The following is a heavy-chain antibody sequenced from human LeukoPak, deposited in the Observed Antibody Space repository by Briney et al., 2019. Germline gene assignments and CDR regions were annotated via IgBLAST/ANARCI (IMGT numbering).Heavy chain of an antibody. J-gene: IGHJ4*02. Sequence: GGSLRLSCAASGFTLSGYFMNWLRQAPGKGLEWVSCIGNNGVAIYYADSVKGRFTISRDNAKNSMYLQMSSLRAEDTAVYFCARLRNVVNVHWGFFDTWGQGAMVTVSS. CDR3: ARLRNVVNVHWGFFDT. V-gene: IGHV3-48*04. CDR2: IGNNGVAI. CDR1: GFTLSGYF. D-gene: IGHD4-23*01.